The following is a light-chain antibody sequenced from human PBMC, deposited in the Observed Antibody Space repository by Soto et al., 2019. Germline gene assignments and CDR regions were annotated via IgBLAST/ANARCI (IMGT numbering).Light chain of an antibody. J-gene: IGKJ1*01. CDR2: KAS. V-gene: IGKV1-5*03. Sequence: DLQMTQSPSTLSGSVGDRFTITRLASQTISSWLAWYQQKPVKASKLLIYKASTLKSGVPSRFSGSGSGTEFTLTISSLQPDDFATYYCQHYNSYSEAFGQGTQVDI. CDR1: QTISSW. CDR3: QHYNSYSEA.